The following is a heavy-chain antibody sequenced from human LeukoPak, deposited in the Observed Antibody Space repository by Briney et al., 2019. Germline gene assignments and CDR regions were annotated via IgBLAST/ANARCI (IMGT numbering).Heavy chain of an antibody. V-gene: IGHV3-23*01. CDR3: AKGSYYDRSGSFYFDY. D-gene: IGHD3-22*01. CDR2: ISGSGDNT. J-gene: IGHJ4*02. CDR1: GFTFSSYA. Sequence: GGSLRLSCAASGFTFSSYAMSWVRQAPGKGLEWVSGISGSGDNTYYADSVKGRFTISRDNSKNTLYVQVNSLGTEDTAAYYCAKGSYYDRSGSFYFDYWGQGTLVTVSS.